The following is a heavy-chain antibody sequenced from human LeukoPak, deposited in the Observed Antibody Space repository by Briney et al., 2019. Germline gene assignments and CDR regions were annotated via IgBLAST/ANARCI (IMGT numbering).Heavy chain of an antibody. CDR3: TAITQRRYYFDY. CDR1: GGSISSSSYY. D-gene: IGHD6-25*01. Sequence: SETLSLTCTVSGGSISSSSYYWGWIRQPPGKGLEWIGSIYYSGSTYYNPSLKSRVTISVDTSKNQFSLKLSSVTAADTAVYYCTAITQRRYYFDYWGQATLVTVSS. V-gene: IGHV4-39*07. CDR2: IYYSGST. J-gene: IGHJ4*02.